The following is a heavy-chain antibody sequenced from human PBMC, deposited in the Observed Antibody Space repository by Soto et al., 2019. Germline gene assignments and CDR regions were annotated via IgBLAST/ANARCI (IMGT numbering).Heavy chain of an antibody. CDR3: ARSPGGTTVATYYFDY. J-gene: IGHJ4*02. CDR1: GFSLSTTGMR. V-gene: IGHV2-70*04. D-gene: IGHD4-17*01. Sequence: ESGPTLVNPTQTLTLTCTFSGFSLSTTGMRVSWIRQPPGKALEWLARIDWDDDKFYSPSLKTRLTISKDTSKNQVVLTMTNMDPLDTATYYCARSPGGTTVATYYFDYWGQGILVTVSS. CDR2: IDWDDDK.